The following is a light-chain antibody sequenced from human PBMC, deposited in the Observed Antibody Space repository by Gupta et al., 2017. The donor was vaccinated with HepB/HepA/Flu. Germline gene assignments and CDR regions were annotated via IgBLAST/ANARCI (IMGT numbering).Light chain of an antibody. V-gene: IGKV3-15*01. CDR2: GAP. Sequence: DIVMTQSPATLSVSSGETATLSCRASQCVRTYLAWYQHKPGQAPRVVIYGAPTRATGIPPRFRGSGSSTEFTLTIISLLSEDFAVYYYRQFQGWPRLTFGGGTKVEIK. CDR1: QCVRTY. J-gene: IGKJ4*01. CDR3: RQFQGWPRLT.